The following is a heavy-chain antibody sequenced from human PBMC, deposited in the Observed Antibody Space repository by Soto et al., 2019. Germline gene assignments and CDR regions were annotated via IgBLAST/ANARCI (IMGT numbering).Heavy chain of an antibody. CDR1: GCSIRSGDYF. V-gene: IGHV4-31*03. D-gene: IGHD3-22*01. CDR2: IYDSGST. CDR3: ASIYDSSGYYYGNNWFDP. J-gene: IGHJ5*02. Sequence: SETLSLNSSVSGCSIRSGDYFWRWVRQHPGKGLEWIGYIYDSGSTYYNPSLKSRVTISVDASKNQFSLKLSSVTAADTAVYYCASIYDSSGYYYGNNWFDPWGQGTLVTVS.